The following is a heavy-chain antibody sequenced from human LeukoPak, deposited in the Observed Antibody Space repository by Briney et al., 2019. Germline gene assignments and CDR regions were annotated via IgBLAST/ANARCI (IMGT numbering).Heavy chain of an antibody. V-gene: IGHV1-69*01. CDR3: ARDPNQYEAVHAFHY. J-gene: IGHJ4*02. Sequence: GASVKVSCKASGGTFSSYAISWVRQAPGQGLEWMGGIIPVFGATYYAQKFQGRVTITADESTSTAYMDLTSLRSDDTAVYYCARDPNQYEAVHAFHYWGQGTLVTVSS. CDR1: GGTFSSYA. D-gene: IGHD2-8*01. CDR2: IIPVFGAT.